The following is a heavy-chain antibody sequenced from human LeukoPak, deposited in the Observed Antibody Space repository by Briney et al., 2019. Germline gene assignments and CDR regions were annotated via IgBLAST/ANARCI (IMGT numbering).Heavy chain of an antibody. CDR2: INSDGSEG. J-gene: IGHJ6*02. D-gene: IGHD5-24*01. V-gene: IGHV3-7*03. CDR1: GFTFSGFW. CDR3: ARVESFNPLGMVV. Sequence: GGSLRLSCAVSGFTFSGFWMSWSRQAPGKGLEWVASINSDGSEGYYADVVKGRFTISRDNAKNSLYLQTNSLRAEDTAVYYCARVESFNPLGMVVWGQGTTVTVSS.